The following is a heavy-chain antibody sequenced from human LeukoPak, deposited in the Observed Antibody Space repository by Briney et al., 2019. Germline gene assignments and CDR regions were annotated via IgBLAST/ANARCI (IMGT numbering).Heavy chain of an antibody. CDR3: ARGDSGDGSGSYYSFDY. CDR2: INHSGGT. D-gene: IGHD3-10*01. CDR1: GGSISSSSYY. Sequence: PSETLSLTCTVSGGSISSSSYYWGWIRQPPGKGLEWIGEINHSGGTNYNPSLKSRVTISVDTSKNQFSLKLSSVTAADTAVYYCARGDSGDGSGSYYSFDYWGQGTLVTVSS. V-gene: IGHV4-39*07. J-gene: IGHJ4*02.